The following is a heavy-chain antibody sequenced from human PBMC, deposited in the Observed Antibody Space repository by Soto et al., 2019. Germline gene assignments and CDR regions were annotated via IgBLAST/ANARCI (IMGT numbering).Heavy chain of an antibody. CDR2: SYYSGST. CDR3: ARDMGAGSSFGDELMDA. Sequence: QVQLQESGPGLVKPSQTLSLTCTVSGGSISSGGYYWSWIRQHPGKGLEWIGYSYYSGSTYYNLSLKRRVTISVDTTKNQFSLKLSSVTAADTSVYYCARDMGAGSSFGDELMDAWGKGTTVTVSS. CDR1: GGSISSGGYY. J-gene: IGHJ6*04. V-gene: IGHV4-31*03. D-gene: IGHD3-10*01.